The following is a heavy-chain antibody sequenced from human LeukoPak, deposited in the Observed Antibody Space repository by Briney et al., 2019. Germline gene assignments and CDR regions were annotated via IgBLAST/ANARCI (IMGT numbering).Heavy chain of an antibody. D-gene: IGHD3-10*01. V-gene: IGHV1-2*02. Sequence: DSVKVSCKASGYTFTGFYMHWVRQAPGQGLGWMGWINPNSGGTNYAQKFQGRVTMTRDTSINTAYMDLSSLRSDDTAVYYCAREEVSVISDTCCSGLGYWGQGTLVTVSS. CDR3: AREEVSVISDTCCSGLGY. CDR1: GYTFTGFY. J-gene: IGHJ4*02. CDR2: INPNSGGT.